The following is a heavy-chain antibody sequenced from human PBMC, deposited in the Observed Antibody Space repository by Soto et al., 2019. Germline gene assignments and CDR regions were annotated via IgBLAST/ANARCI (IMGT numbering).Heavy chain of an antibody. J-gene: IGHJ3*02. D-gene: IGHD3-22*01. CDR1: GGSISSYY. V-gene: IGHV4-59*01. CDR3: ARDDYYYDSSGYWNGAFDI. CDR2: IYYSGST. Sequence: PSETLSLTCTVSGGSISSYYWSWIRQPPGKGLEWIGYIYYSGSTNYNPSLKSRVTISVDTSKNQFSLKLSSVTAADTAVYYCARDDYYYDSSGYWNGAFDIWGQRTMVTVSS.